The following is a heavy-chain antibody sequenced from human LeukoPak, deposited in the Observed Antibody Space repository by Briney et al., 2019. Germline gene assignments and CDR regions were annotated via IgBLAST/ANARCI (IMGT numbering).Heavy chain of an antibody. CDR2: IYTSGST. CDR3: AREQGDAFDI. Sequence: PSQTLSLTCTVSGGSISSGSYYWSWIRQPAGKGLEWIGRIYTSGSTNYNPSLKSRVTISVDTSKNQFSLKLSSVTAADTAAYYCAREQGDAFDIWGQGTMVTVSS. J-gene: IGHJ3*02. CDR1: GGSISSGSYY. V-gene: IGHV4-61*02.